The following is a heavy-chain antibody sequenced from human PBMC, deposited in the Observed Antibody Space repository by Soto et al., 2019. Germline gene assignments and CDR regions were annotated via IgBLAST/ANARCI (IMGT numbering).Heavy chain of an antibody. V-gene: IGHV4-31*03. CDR2: ISYGGST. CDR3: SRGIVV. D-gene: IGHD3-22*01. CDR1: GGSINSGGYC. J-gene: IGHJ4*02. Sequence: QVQLQESGPGLVKPSQTLSLTCTVSGGSINSGGYCWSWIRQHPGKGLEWIGCISYGGSTSYNPSLKSRVTISVDPSKNQFSLKLTSVTAADTAVYYCSRGIVVWGKRALFTFSS.